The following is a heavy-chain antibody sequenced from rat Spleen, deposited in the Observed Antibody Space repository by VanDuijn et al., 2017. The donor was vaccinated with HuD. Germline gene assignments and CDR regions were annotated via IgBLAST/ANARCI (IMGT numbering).Heavy chain of an antibody. CDR2: ISNGGRT. V-gene: IGHV2S12*01. CDR1: GFSLTSYH. J-gene: IGHJ4*01. CDR3: TGFIDCSYYGYYVVDA. D-gene: IGHD1-12*02. Sequence: QVQLKESGPGLVQPSQTLSLTCTVSGFSLTSYHVSWVRQPPGKGLEWIAAISNGGRTHYNSALKSRLSISRDTSKSQVFLKMSSLQTEDTAIYFCTGFIDCSYYGYYVVDAWGQGASVTVSS.